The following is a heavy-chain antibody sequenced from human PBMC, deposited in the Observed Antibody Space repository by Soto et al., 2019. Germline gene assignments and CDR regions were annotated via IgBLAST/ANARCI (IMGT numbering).Heavy chain of an antibody. Sequence: PSETLSLTCAVYGGSLSGYYWSWIRQPPGKGLEWIGEIDHSGSTNYNPSLKSRVTISVDTSKNQFSLKLSSVTAADTAVYYCARELELLDYFDYWGQGTLVTVSS. D-gene: IGHD1-7*01. V-gene: IGHV4-34*01. CDR2: IDHSGST. CDR1: GGSLSGYY. CDR3: ARELELLDYFDY. J-gene: IGHJ4*02.